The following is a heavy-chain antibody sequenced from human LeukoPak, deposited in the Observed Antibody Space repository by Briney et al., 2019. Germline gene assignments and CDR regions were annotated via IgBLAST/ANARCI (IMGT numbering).Heavy chain of an antibody. J-gene: IGHJ4*02. CDR2: IYHSGST. CDR1: GGSISSYY. CDR3: ARSHDSSGFYRQPLDY. Sequence: SETLSLTCTVSGGSISSYYWSWIRQSPGEGLEWIGYIYHSGSTNYNPSLKSRVTISVDTSKNQFSLKLTSVTAADTAVYYCARSHDSSGFYRQPLDYWGQGTLVSVSS. V-gene: IGHV4-59*13. D-gene: IGHD3-22*01.